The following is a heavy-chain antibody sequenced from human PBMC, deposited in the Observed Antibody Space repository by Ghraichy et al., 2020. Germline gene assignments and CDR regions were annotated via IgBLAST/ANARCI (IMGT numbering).Heavy chain of an antibody. CDR3: AKDWRWLYGMDV. CDR1: GFTFSSYA. V-gene: IGHV3-23*01. CDR2: ISGSGGST. Sequence: GESLNISCAASGFTFSSYAMSWVRQAPGKGLEWVSAISGSGGSTYYADSVKGRFTISRDNSKNTLYLQMNSLRAEDTAVYYCAKDWRWLYGMDVWGQGTTVNVAS. D-gene: IGHD5-24*01. J-gene: IGHJ6*02.